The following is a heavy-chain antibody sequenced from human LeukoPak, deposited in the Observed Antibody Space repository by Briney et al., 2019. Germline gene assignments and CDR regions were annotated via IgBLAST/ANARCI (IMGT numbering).Heavy chain of an antibody. CDR2: IFHSGTT. D-gene: IGHD6-19*01. J-gene: IGHJ3*02. CDR3: ARDQWLLRGGDHDAFDI. CDR1: GGSISSTHW. V-gene: IGHV4-4*02. Sequence: SGTLSLTCAVSGGSISSTHWWNWVRQPPGKGLEWIGEIFHSGTTNYNPSLKSRVTISIDKSKNQFSLKLRSVTAADTAVYYCARDQWLLRGGDHDAFDIWGQGTMVTVSS.